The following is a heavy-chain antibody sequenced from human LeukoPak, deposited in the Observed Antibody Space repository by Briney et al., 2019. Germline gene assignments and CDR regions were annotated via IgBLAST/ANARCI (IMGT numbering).Heavy chain of an antibody. Sequence: PSETLSLTCTVSGGSISSSSYGWGWIRQPPGKGLEWIVSIYYSGSTYYNPSLKSRVTISVDTSKNQFSLKLSSVTAADTAVYYCAGHKVTMIVVADDYWGQGTLVTVSS. V-gene: IGHV4-39*01. CDR1: GGSISSSSYG. CDR3: AGHKVTMIVVADDY. J-gene: IGHJ4*02. D-gene: IGHD3-22*01. CDR2: IYYSGST.